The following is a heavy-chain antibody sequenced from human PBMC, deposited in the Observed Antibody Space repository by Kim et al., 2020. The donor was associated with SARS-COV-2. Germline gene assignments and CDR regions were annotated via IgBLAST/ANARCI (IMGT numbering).Heavy chain of an antibody. Sequence: GGSLRLSCAASGFTFSSYSMNWVRQAPGKGLEWVSFISSSSSCIYYADSVKGRFTISRDNAKNSMYLQMNSLRGEDTAVYYCARDWVAHTGNDYYYYYGLDVWGQGTTVTVSS. D-gene: IGHD2-8*02. V-gene: IGHV3-21*01. CDR3: ARDWVAHTGNDYYYYYGLDV. CDR2: ISSSSSCI. CDR1: GFTFSSYS. J-gene: IGHJ6*02.